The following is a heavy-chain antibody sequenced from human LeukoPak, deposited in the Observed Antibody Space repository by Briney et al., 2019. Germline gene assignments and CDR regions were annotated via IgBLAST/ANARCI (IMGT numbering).Heavy chain of an antibody. CDR3: ARARVVDKYYYGMDV. CDR1: GFTVSSNY. V-gene: IGHV3-66*01. Sequence: QPGGSLRLSCAASGFTVSSNYMSWVRQAPGKGLEWVSVIYSGGSTYYADSVKGRFTISRDTPKNTLYFQMNSLRAEDTAVYYCARARVVDKYYYGMDVWGQGTTVTVSS. J-gene: IGHJ6*02. D-gene: IGHD3-16*02. CDR2: IYSGGST.